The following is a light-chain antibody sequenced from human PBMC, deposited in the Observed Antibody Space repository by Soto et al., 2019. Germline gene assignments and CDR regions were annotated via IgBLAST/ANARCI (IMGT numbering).Light chain of an antibody. Sequence: EIVLTQSPTTLSLSPGDRASLTCRASQTVSSEKLAWYQQKPGQAPRLLIYGASSRTTGIPYRFSGSGSGTDFTLTISSLQPDDFATYYCQHCYSTSHAFGEGTKVDIK. V-gene: IGKV3-20*01. CDR2: GAS. CDR3: QHCYSTSHA. CDR1: QTVSSEK. J-gene: IGKJ1*01.